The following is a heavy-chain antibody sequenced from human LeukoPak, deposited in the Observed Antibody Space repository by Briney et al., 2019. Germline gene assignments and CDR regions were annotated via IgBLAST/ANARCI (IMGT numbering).Heavy chain of an antibody. D-gene: IGHD3-10*02. J-gene: IGHJ4*02. Sequence: GGSLRLSCAASGFTVSSNYMSWVRQAPGKGLEWLSDIYSGGSTSYADSVKGRFTISRDNSKDTVYLQMNSLRVEDTAVYYCAKISVHGLRSVPFDYWGQGTLVTVSS. V-gene: IGHV3-53*01. CDR1: GFTVSSNY. CDR2: IYSGGST. CDR3: AKISVHGLRSVPFDY.